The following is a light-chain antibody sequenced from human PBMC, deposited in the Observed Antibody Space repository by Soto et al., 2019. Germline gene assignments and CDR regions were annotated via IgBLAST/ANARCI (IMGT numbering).Light chain of an antibody. CDR1: SSDVGSYNL. CDR2: EVS. J-gene: IGLJ3*02. CDR3: CSYAGSSTYV. V-gene: IGLV2-23*02. Sequence: QSALTQPASVSGSPGQSITISCTGTSSDVGSYNLVSWYQQHPGKAPKLMIYEVSKRPSGVSNRFSGSKSGNTASLTSSGLQDEDDADYYCCSYAGSSTYVFGGGTKLTVL.